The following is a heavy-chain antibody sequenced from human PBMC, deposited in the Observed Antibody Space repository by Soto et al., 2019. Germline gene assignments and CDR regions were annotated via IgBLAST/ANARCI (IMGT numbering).Heavy chain of an antibody. Sequence: GGSLRLSCAASGFTFSDYYMSWIRQAPGKGLEWVSYISSSSSYTNYADSVKGRFTISRDNAKNSLYLQMNSLRAEDTAVYYGASRIEAAGPFDYWGQGTLVTVSS. D-gene: IGHD6-13*01. V-gene: IGHV3-11*06. CDR3: ASRIEAAGPFDY. CDR1: GFTFSDYY. J-gene: IGHJ4*02. CDR2: ISSSSSYT.